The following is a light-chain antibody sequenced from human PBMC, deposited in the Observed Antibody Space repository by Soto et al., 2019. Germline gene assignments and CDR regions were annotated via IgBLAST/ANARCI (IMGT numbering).Light chain of an antibody. CDR2: DNN. V-gene: IGLV1-51*01. CDR1: SSNIGNNY. J-gene: IGLJ2*01. Sequence: QSVLTQPPSVSAAPGQKVTISCSGSSSNIGNNYVSWYQHFPGTAPKPLIYDNNKRPSGIPDRFSGSKSGTSATLGITGLQTGDEADYYCGTWDSLMSAVVFGGGTKVTVL. CDR3: GTWDSLMSAVV.